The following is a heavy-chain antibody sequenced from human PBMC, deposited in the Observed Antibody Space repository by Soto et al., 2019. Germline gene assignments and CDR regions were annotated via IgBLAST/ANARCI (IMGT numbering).Heavy chain of an antibody. V-gene: IGHV3-64*01. CDR1: GFTFRTYA. CDR3: ARDRGSSSGPPADV. J-gene: IGHJ6*02. Sequence: EVQLVESGGGLVQPGGSLRLSCAASGFTFRTYAMHWVRQAPGKGLEYVSAISSNEGSTYYGNSVKGRFTISRDNSKNTLYLQMGSLRADDMAVYYSARDRGSSSGPPADVWGQGTTVSVSS. CDR2: ISSNEGST. D-gene: IGHD6-19*01.